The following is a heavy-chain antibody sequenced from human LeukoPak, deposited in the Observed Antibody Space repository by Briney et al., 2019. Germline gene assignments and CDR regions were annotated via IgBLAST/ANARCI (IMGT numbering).Heavy chain of an antibody. CDR3: VKPYYFSTGSLN. J-gene: IGHJ4*02. CDR1: RFTFSDYS. CDR2: ISSGSSYK. V-gene: IGHV3-21*01. D-gene: IGHD3-10*01. Sequence: GGSLRLSCAASRFTFSDYSMNWVRQAPGKGLEWVSSISSGSSYKYYLDSVKGRFTISRDNAKNSLHLQMNSLRAEDKAVYYCVKPYYFSTGSLNWGQGTLVTVSS.